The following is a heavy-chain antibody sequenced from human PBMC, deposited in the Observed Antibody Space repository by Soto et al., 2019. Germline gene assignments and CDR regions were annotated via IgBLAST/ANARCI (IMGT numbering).Heavy chain of an antibody. Sequence: GASVKVSCKASGYTFTSYYMHWVRQAPGQGLEWMGIINPSGGSTSYAQKFQGRVTMTRDTSTSTVYMELSSLRSEDTAVYYCARDRWYTHPPDAFDIWGKGTMVTVSS. J-gene: IGHJ3*02. D-gene: IGHD2-8*01. V-gene: IGHV1-46*03. CDR2: INPSGGST. CDR1: GYTFTSYY. CDR3: ARDRWYTHPPDAFDI.